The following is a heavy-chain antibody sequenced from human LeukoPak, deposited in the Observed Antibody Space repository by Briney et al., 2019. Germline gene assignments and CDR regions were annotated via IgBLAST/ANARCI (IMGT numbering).Heavy chain of an antibody. D-gene: IGHD3-22*01. CDR2: ISAYNGNT. V-gene: IGHV1-18*01. CDR3: ARVRGIIGSGYLSGDAFDI. CDR1: GYTFTSYG. J-gene: IGHJ3*02. Sequence: ASVKVSCKASGYTFTSYGISWMRQAPGQGLEWMGWISAYNGNTNYAQKLQGRVTMTTDTSTSTAYMELRSLRSDDTAVYYCARVRGIIGSGYLSGDAFDIWGQGTMVTVSS.